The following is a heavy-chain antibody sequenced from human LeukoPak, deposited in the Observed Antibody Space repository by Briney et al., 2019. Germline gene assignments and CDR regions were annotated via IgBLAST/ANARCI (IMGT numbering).Heavy chain of an antibody. CDR2: IKQDGSEI. J-gene: IGHJ4*02. Sequence: GGSLRLSCAASGFNFNSYWMSWVRQAPGKGLECVANIKQDGSEIYFVDSVKGRFTISRDNAKNTLYLQMNSLRAEDTAVYYCASNLRSTAYREFDYWGQGTLVTVSS. V-gene: IGHV3-7*02. D-gene: IGHD2/OR15-2a*01. CDR3: ASNLRSTAYREFDY. CDR1: GFNFNSYW.